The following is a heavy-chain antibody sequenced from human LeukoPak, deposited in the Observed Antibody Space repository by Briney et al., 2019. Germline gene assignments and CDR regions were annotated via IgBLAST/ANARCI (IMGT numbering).Heavy chain of an antibody. CDR3: ATRVLSLC. CDR1: GGTFSSYA. CDR2: ISAYNGNT. J-gene: IGHJ4*02. D-gene: IGHD2-15*01. Sequence: ASVKASCKASGGTFSSYAISWVRQAPGQGLEWMGWISAYNGNTNYAQKLQGRVTMTTDTSTSTAYMELRSLRSDDTAVYYCATRVLSLCWGQGTLVTVSS. V-gene: IGHV1-18*01.